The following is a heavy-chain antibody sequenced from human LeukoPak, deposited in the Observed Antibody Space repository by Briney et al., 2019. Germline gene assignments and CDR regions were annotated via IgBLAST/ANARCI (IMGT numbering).Heavy chain of an antibody. CDR3: ARDKVGYTYGYVRAHYGMDV. CDR2: IYSGGST. Sequence: PGGSLRLSCVASGFNVSNNYVSWVRQAPGKGLEWVSVIYSGGSTNYADSVKGRFIISRDNSKGTLFLQMNSLRAEDTAVYYCARDKVGYTYGYVRAHYGMDVWGQGTTVIVSS. CDR1: GFNVSNNY. J-gene: IGHJ6*02. D-gene: IGHD5-18*01. V-gene: IGHV3-66*01.